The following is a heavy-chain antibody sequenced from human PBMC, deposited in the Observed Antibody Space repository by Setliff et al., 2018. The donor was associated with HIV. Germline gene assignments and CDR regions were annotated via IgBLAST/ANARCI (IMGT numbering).Heavy chain of an antibody. Sequence: SETLSLTCTVSADSLDGYYWAWIRQPAGKGLEWTGRIQISGSTDSNPSLMSRVTMSLDASKNQFSLRLISVTPADTGVYYCARVNGIELSVHYYFMDVWGKGTTVTVS. D-gene: IGHD1-7*01. CDR1: ADSLDGYY. V-gene: IGHV4-4*07. J-gene: IGHJ6*03. CDR2: IQISGST. CDR3: ARVNGIELSVHYYFMDV.